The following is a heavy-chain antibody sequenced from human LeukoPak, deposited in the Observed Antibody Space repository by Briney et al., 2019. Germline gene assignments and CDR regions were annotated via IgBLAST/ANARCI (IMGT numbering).Heavy chain of an antibody. CDR3: ARDECSSTSCPTGY. CDR2: ISSSSSYI. Sequence: GGSLRLSCAASGFTFSSYSMNWVRQAPGKGLEWVSFISSSSSYIYYADSVKGRFTISRDNAKNSLYLQMNSLRAEDTAVYYCARDECSSTSCPTGYWGQGTLVIVSS. J-gene: IGHJ4*02. D-gene: IGHD2-2*01. V-gene: IGHV3-21*01. CDR1: GFTFSSYS.